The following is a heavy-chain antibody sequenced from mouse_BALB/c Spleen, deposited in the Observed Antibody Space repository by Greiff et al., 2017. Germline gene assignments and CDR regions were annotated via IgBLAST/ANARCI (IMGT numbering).Heavy chain of an antibody. Sequence: EVKLMESGGGLVQPGGSMKLSCVASGFTFSNYWMNWVRQSPEKGLEWVAEIRLKSNNYATHYAESVKGRFTISRDDSKSSVYLQMNNLRAEDTGIYYCTREDDGYSDYWGQGTTLTVSS. CDR3: TREDDGYSDY. CDR1: GFTFSNYW. V-gene: IGHV6-6*02. J-gene: IGHJ2*01. CDR2: IRLKSNNYAT. D-gene: IGHD2-3*01.